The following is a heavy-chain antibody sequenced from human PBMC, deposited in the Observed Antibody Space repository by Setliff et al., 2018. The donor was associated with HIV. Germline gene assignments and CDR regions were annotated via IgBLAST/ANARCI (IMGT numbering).Heavy chain of an antibody. CDR2: ISATGST. CDR1: GGIISSDSFF. CDR3: ARAWEGWKPFAFDY. D-gene: IGHD1-26*01. Sequence: PSETLSLTCTVSGGIISSDSFFWSWIRQPAGKGLEWIGHISATGSTNYNPSLKSRVTMSLDTSKNQFSLNLNSVTAADAAVYFCARAWEGWKPFAFDYWGQGTLVTVSS. J-gene: IGHJ4*02. V-gene: IGHV4-61*09.